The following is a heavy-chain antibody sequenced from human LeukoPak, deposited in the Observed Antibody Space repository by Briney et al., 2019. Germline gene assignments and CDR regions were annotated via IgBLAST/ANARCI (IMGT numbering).Heavy chain of an antibody. V-gene: IGHV3-7*05. D-gene: IGHD5-12*01. CDR2: IKQDGSEK. CDR3: AREGYGPYDAFDI. J-gene: IGHJ3*02. Sequence: GGSLRLSCAASGFTFSSYGMHWVRQAPGKGLEWVANIKQDGSEKHYVDSVKGRFTISRDNAKNSLYLQMNSLGAEDTAVYYCAREGYGPYDAFDIWGQGTMVTVSS. CDR1: GFTFSSYG.